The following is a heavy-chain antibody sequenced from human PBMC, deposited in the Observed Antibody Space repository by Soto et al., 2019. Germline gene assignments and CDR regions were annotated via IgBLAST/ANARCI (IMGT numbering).Heavy chain of an antibody. Sequence: QVQLPESGPGLAKPSGTLSLTCAVSGGSISSSTWWTWVRQPPGKGLEWIGEIYHSGSTNYNPSLKSRVTISVDKSKGPFSLKLSSVPAADTARYYCASVIGIIGAANWFDAWGQGALVTVSS. V-gene: IGHV4-4*02. J-gene: IGHJ5*02. D-gene: IGHD1-26*01. CDR2: IYHSGST. CDR1: GGSISSSTW. CDR3: ASVIGIIGAANWFDA.